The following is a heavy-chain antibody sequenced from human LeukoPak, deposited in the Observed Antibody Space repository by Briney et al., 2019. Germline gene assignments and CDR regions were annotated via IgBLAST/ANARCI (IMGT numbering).Heavy chain of an antibody. CDR1: GFTFSSYS. V-gene: IGHV3-21*01. Sequence: GGSLRLSCAASGFTFSSYSMNWVRQAPGKGLEWVSSISSSSSYIYYADSVKGRFTISRDNAKNSLYLQMNSLRAEDTAVYYCARDREGYCSGDSCYPFDYWGQGTLVTVSS. D-gene: IGHD2-15*01. CDR3: ARDREGYCSGDSCYPFDY. J-gene: IGHJ4*02. CDR2: ISSSSSYI.